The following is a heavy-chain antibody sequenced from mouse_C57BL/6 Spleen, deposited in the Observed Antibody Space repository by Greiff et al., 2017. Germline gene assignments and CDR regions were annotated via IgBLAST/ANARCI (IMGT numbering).Heavy chain of an antibody. CDR2: INPNNGGT. V-gene: IGHV1-26*01. Sequence: EVQLLQSGPELVKPGASVKISCKASGYTFTDYYMHWVKQSHGKSLEWIGDINPNNGGTSYNQKFKGKATLTVDKSSNTAYMELRSLTSEDSADYYGAKRVGYGSSSAWFAYWGQGTLVTVSA. CDR3: AKRVGYGSSSAWFAY. J-gene: IGHJ3*01. D-gene: IGHD1-1*01. CDR1: GYTFTDYY.